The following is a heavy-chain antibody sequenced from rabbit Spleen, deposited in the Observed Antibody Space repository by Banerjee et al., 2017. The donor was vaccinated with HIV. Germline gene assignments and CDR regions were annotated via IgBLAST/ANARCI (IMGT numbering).Heavy chain of an antibody. CDR2: IDTGSSGFT. CDR3: ARDSGTSFSSYGMDL. Sequence: QEQLEESGGGLVKPEGSLTLTCKASGFDLSSYYYMCWVRQAPGKGLEWIACIDTGSSGFTYFATWAKGRFTCSKTSSTTVTLQMTRLTAADTATYFCARDSGTSFSSYGMDLWGPGTLVTVS. V-gene: IGHV1S45*01. CDR1: GFDLSSYYY. J-gene: IGHJ6*01. D-gene: IGHD8-1*01.